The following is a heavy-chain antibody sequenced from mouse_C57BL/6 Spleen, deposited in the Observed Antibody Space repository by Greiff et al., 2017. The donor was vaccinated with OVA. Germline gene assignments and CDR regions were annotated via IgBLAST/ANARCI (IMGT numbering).Heavy chain of an antibody. D-gene: IGHD1-1*01. V-gene: IGHV14-1*01. CDR3: PYGSRGFAY. CDR2: IDPEDGDT. J-gene: IGHJ3*01. CDR1: GFNIKDYY. Sequence: VHVKQSGAELVRPGASVKLSCTASGFNIKDYYMHWVKQRPEQGLEWIGRIDPEDGDTEYAPQFQGKATMTADTSSNTAYLQLSSLTSEDTAVYYCPYGSRGFAYWGQGTLVTVSA.